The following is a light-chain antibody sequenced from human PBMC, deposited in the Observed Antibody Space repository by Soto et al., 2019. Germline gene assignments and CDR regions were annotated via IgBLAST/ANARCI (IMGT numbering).Light chain of an antibody. Sequence: QSALTQPASVSGSPGQSITISCTGTSSDVGDYNYVSWYQQHPGKAPKLMIYEVSHRLSGVSNRFSGSQSGYTASLTISGLQDEDEADSYCSSYISNSIVVFGGGTKLTVL. CDR3: SSYISNSIVV. CDR1: SSDVGDYNY. CDR2: EVS. V-gene: IGLV2-14*01. J-gene: IGLJ2*01.